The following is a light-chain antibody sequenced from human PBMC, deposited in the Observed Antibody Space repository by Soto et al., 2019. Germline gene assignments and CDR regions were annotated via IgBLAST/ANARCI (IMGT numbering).Light chain of an antibody. V-gene: IGLV2-8*01. CDR3: SAYAGTNDLGV. CDR1: NSDIGIYDF. Sequence: QSALTQPPSASGSPGQSVTISCTGTNSDIGIYDFVSWYQQHPGKAPKLLIYEVSKRPSGVPDRFSGSKSGNTASLTVSDLQTADAADYFCSAYAGTNDLGVFGGGTKLTVL. CDR2: EVS. J-gene: IGLJ3*02.